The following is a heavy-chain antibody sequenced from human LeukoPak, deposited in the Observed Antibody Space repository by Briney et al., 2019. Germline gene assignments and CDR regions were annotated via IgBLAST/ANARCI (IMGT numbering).Heavy chain of an antibody. CDR2: IGESGVDT. CDR3: ARGYSRSPDY. Sequence: GGSLRLSCAASGFTFRSYPMTWLRQAPGKGLEWVSAIGESGVDTYYADSVKGRFTISRDNSKDMLYLQMNSLRAEDTALYFCARGYSRSPDYWGQGTLVTVSS. V-gene: IGHV3-23*01. D-gene: IGHD6-13*01. CDR1: GFTFRSYP. J-gene: IGHJ4*02.